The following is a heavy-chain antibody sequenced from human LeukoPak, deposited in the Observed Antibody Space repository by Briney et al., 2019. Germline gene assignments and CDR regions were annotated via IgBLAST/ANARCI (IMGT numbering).Heavy chain of an antibody. CDR2: ISSSGSTI. V-gene: IGHV3-48*03. CDR1: GFTFSSYE. J-gene: IGHJ2*01. CDR3: ARDLGGYSYGWHWYFDL. D-gene: IGHD5-18*01. Sequence: GGSLRLSCAASGFTFSSYEMNWVRQAPGKGLEWVSYISSSGSTIYYADSVKGRFTISRDNAKKTLYLQMNSLRAEDTAVYYCARDLGGYSYGWHWYFDLWGRGTLVTVSS.